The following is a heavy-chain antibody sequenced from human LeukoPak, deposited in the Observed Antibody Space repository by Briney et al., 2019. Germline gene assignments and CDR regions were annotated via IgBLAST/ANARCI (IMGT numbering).Heavy chain of an antibody. CDR2: IYPGDSDT. V-gene: IGHV5-51*01. CDR1: GYSFTNYC. J-gene: IGHJ4*02. D-gene: IGHD6-13*01. CDR3: ARRIAATGRGYFDY. Sequence: GESLKISCQVSGYSFTNYCIGWVRQMPGKGLEWMGIIYPGDSDTRYSPSFQGQVTMSGDKSISTAYLQWSRLKASDTAMYYCARRIAATGRGYFDYWGQGTLVTVSS.